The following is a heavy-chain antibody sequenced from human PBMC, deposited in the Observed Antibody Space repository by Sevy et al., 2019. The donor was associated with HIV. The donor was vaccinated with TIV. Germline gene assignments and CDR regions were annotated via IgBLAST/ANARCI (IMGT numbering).Heavy chain of an antibody. J-gene: IGHJ4*01. CDR2: ISAYNGNT. Sequence: ASVKVSCKASGYTFTSYGISWVRQAPGQGLEWMGWISAYNGNTNYARKLQGRVTMTTDTSTSTAYMELRSLRSDDTAVYYCARDLGRYGGNSIDYWGHGTLVTVSS. CDR3: ARDLGRYGGNSIDY. V-gene: IGHV1-18*01. CDR1: GYTFTSYG. D-gene: IGHD2-21*02.